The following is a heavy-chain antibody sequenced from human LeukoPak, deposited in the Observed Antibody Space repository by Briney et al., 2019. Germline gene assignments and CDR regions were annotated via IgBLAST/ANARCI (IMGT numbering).Heavy chain of an antibody. CDR2: LIPILVIA. CDR3: ARAGGGSLTYYYYGMDV. Sequence: SVKVSCKAYGGTFSSSATSWVRQAPGQGLERPGGLIPILVIANYAQKFQGRVTITADKSTRTAYMELSSLRSDDTDVYYCARAGGGSLTYYYYGMDVWGQGTTVTVSS. J-gene: IGHJ6*02. CDR1: GGTFSSSA. D-gene: IGHD2-15*01. V-gene: IGHV1-69*04.